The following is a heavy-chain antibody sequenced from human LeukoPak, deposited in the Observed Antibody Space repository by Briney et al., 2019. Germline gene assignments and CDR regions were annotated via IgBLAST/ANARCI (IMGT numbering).Heavy chain of an antibody. J-gene: IGHJ4*02. CDR1: GFTSSSYV. V-gene: IGHV3-30-3*01. CDR3: ARVSDSSY. CDR2: ISYDGSNK. D-gene: IGHD6-6*01. Sequence: GRSLRLSCAASGFTSSSYVMHWVRQAPGKGLEWVAVISYDGSNKYYADSVKGRFTISRDNAKNSLYLQMNSLRAEDTAVYYCARVSDSSYWGQGTLVTVSS.